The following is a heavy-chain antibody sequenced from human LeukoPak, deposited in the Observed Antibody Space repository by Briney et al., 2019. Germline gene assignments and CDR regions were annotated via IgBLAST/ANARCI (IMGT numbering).Heavy chain of an antibody. J-gene: IGHJ4*02. CDR2: ISWNSGSI. CDR1: GFTFDDYA. CDR3: MAIDY. Sequence: PGGSLRLSCAASGFTFDDYAMHWVRQAPGKGLEWVSGISWNSGSIGYADSVKGRFTISRDNAKNSLYLQMNSLRAEDTALYYCMAIDYWGQGTLVTVSS. V-gene: IGHV3-9*01. D-gene: IGHD5-24*01.